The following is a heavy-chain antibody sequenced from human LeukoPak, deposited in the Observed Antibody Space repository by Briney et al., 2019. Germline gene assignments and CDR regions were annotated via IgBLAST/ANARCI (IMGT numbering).Heavy chain of an antibody. CDR3: ARENWFDT. J-gene: IGHJ5*02. CDR2: INPNSGAT. Sequence: GASVKVSCKASGYNFIGYYMHWVRQAPGQGLEWMGWINPNSGATNYARNFQGRVTMTRDTSITTTYMELSSLTSDDTAVYYCARENWFDTWGQGTLVTVS. V-gene: IGHV1-2*02. CDR1: GYNFIGYY.